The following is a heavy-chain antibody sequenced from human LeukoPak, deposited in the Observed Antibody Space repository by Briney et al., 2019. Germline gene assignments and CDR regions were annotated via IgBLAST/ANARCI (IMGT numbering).Heavy chain of an antibody. Sequence: PGGSLRLSCAASGFTFSSYAMSWVRQAPGKGLEWVSAISGSGGSTYYAGSVKGRFTISRDNSKNTLYLQMNSLRAEDTAVYYCAKDDALPYYFDYWGQGTLVTVSS. V-gene: IGHV3-23*01. J-gene: IGHJ4*02. CDR3: AKDDALPYYFDY. CDR2: ISGSGGST. CDR1: GFTFSSYA.